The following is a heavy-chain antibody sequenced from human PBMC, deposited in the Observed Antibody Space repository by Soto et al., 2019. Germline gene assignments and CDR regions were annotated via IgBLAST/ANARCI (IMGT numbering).Heavy chain of an antibody. CDR3: ARDPRHYDFWSGYYRSELNYYYGMDV. J-gene: IGHJ6*02. CDR1: GGSISSYY. CDR2: IYYSGST. D-gene: IGHD3-3*01. Sequence: LSLTCTVSGGSISSYYWSWIRQPPGKGLEWIGYIYYSGSTNYNPSLKSRVTISVDTSKNQFSLKLSSVTAADTAVYYCARDPRHYDFWSGYYRSELNYYYGMDVWGQGTTVTVS. V-gene: IGHV4-59*01.